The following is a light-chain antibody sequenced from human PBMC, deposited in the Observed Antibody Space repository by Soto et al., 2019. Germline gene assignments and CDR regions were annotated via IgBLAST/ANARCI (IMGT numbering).Light chain of an antibody. CDR1: QDIANY. V-gene: IGKV1-27*01. CDR3: QRYDDAPLT. J-gene: IGKJ4*01. CDR2: AAS. Sequence: DIQMTQSPSSLSASVGDRVTMTCRASQDIANYLVWYQQQPGKVPKLLIYAASTLHSGDTSRFGGSGSGTDFTLTISSLQPEEVGTYYCQRYDDAPLTFGGGTKVEI.